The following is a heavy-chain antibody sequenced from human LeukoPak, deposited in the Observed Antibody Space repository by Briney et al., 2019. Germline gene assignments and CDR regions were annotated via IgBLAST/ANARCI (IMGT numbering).Heavy chain of an antibody. D-gene: IGHD6-6*01. J-gene: IGHJ3*02. CDR3: ARESLEYSSSSDAFDI. CDR2: INPNSGGT. V-gene: IGHV1-2*02. Sequence: ASVKVSCKASGYTFTSYAMHWVRQAPGQRLEWMGWINPNSGGTNYAQKFQGRVTMTRDTSISTAYMELSRLRSDDTAVYYCARESLEYSSSSDAFDIWGQGTMVTVSS. CDR1: GYTFTSYA.